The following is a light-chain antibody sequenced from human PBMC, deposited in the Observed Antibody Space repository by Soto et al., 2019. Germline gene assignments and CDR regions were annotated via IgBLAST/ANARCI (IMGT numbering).Light chain of an antibody. J-gene: IGKJ2*01. CDR1: LSISTY. CDR3: QQTYSSPPYT. CDR2: AAS. Sequence: DVQMTQSPSSLSASVGDRVTITCRASLSISTYLNWYQLVPRKPPRLLIYAASTLQSGVPSRFSGSGSGTDFTLTISSLQPDDFATYYCQQTYSSPPYTFGQGTNLEIK. V-gene: IGKV1-39*01.